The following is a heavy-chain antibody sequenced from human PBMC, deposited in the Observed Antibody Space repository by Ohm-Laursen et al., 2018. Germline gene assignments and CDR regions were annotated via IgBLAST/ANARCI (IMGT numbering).Heavy chain of an antibody. CDR1: GYIFTNYY. CDR3: ARDLGAARPHY. D-gene: IGHD6-6*01. CDR2: INPSGGST. Sequence: ASVKVSCKASGYIFTNYYMHWVRQAPGQGLEWMGIINPSGGSTSYAQKFQGRVTMTRDTSTSTVYMELSSLRSEDTAVYYCARDLGAARPHYWGQGTLVTVSS. J-gene: IGHJ4*02. V-gene: IGHV1-46*01.